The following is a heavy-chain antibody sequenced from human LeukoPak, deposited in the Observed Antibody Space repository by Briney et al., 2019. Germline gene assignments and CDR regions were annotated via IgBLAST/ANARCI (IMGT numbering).Heavy chain of an antibody. J-gene: IGHJ4*02. CDR2: ISWNSGSI. V-gene: IGHV3-9*01. CDR1: GFTFDDYA. Sequence: GGSLRLSCAASGFTFDDYAMHWVRQAPGKGLEWVSGISWNSGSIGYADSVKGRFTISRDNAKNSLYLQMNSLRAEDTAVYYCARENVDIVATTPNFDYWGQGTLVTVSS. D-gene: IGHD5-12*01. CDR3: ARENVDIVATTPNFDY.